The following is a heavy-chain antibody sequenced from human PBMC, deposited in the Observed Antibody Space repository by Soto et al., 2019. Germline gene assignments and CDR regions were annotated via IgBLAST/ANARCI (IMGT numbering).Heavy chain of an antibody. CDR3: ARPHDYGEYGGC. CDR2: TRNKANSYTT. V-gene: IGHV3-72*01. D-gene: IGHD4-17*01. Sequence: EVQLVESGGGLDQPGGSLRLSCAASGFTFSDHYMDWVRQAPGKGLEWVGRTRNKANSYTTEYAASVKGRFTISRDDSKNSLYLQMNCLKTEDTAVYYCARPHDYGEYGGCWGQGTLVTVSS. J-gene: IGHJ4*02. CDR1: GFTFSDHY.